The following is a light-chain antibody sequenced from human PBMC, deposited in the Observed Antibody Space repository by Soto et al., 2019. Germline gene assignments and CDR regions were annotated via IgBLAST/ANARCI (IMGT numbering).Light chain of an antibody. CDR3: AAWDDSLSGRV. Sequence: QSALTQPPSASGTPGQRVTISCSGSSSNIGSNYVYWYQQLPGTAPKLLIYRNNQRPSGVPDRFSGSKSGTSASLAISGLRSEDEADCYCAAWDDSLSGRVFGTGTKVTVL. CDR1: SSNIGSNY. CDR2: RNN. J-gene: IGLJ1*01. V-gene: IGLV1-47*01.